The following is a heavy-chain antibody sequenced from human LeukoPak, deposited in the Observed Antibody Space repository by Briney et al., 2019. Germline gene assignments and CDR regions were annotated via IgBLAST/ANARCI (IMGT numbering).Heavy chain of an antibody. CDR3: AKSRNYGSGSYVDY. D-gene: IGHD3-10*01. J-gene: IGHJ4*02. Sequence: GGSLRLSCAASGFTFDDYAMHWVRQPPQQGLEWVSLITGDGDTTYHADSVRGRFSISRDNSRNSLYLQMNSLRTEDTALYYCAKSRNYGSGSYVDYWGPGTLVTVSS. CDR1: GFTFDDYA. V-gene: IGHV3-43*02. CDR2: ITGDGDTT.